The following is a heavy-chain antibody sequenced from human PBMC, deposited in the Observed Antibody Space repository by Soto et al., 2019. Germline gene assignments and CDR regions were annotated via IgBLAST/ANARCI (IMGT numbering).Heavy chain of an antibody. CDR3: ARVDIVVVPAAMLPNYYYMDV. CDR1: GFTFSSYW. D-gene: IGHD2-2*01. V-gene: IGHV3-74*01. CDR2: INSDGSST. J-gene: IGHJ6*03. Sequence: EVQLVESGGGLVQPGGSLRLSCAASGFTFSSYWMHWVRQAPGKGLVWVSRINSDGSSTSYADSVKGRFTISRDNAKNTLYLQRNSLRAEDTAVYYCARVDIVVVPAAMLPNYYYMDVWGKGTTVTVSS.